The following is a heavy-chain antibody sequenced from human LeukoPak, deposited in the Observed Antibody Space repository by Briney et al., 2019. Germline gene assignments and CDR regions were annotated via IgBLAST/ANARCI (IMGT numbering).Heavy chain of an antibody. V-gene: IGHV4-61*02. Sequence: SETLSLICSVSGGSISSGSYYWSWIRQPAGKGLEWIGRIYTSGSTNYNPSLKSRVTMSVDTSKNHFSLKLSSVTAADTAVYYCARFSSIAAAFDYWGQGTLVTVSS. CDR1: GGSISSGSYY. CDR3: ARFSSIAAAFDY. CDR2: IYTSGST. D-gene: IGHD6-6*01. J-gene: IGHJ4*02.